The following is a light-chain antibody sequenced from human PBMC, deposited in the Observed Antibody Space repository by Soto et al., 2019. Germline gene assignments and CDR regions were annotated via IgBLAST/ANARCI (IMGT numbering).Light chain of an antibody. V-gene: IGKV3-20*01. CDR1: QSVSSTN. CDR3: QQYERSPTT. CDR2: GAS. Sequence: EIVLTQSPGTLSLSPGERATHTCRASQSVSSTNLAWYQQKPGQDPSLLIYGASRRATGIPDRFSGSGSGTDFTLTISRLEPEDFAVYYCQQYERSPTTFGGGTKVEIK. J-gene: IGKJ4*01.